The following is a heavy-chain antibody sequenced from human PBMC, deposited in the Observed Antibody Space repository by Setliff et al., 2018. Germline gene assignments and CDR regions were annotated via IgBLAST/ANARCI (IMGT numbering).Heavy chain of an antibody. CDR2: INAGNGNT. J-gene: IGHJ4*02. Sequence: ASVKVSCKASGYTFTSYDINWVRQATGQRLEWMGWINAGNGNTKYSQKFQGRVTITRDTSASTAYMELSSLRSEDTAVYYCAREYYHDSSGYSYYFDCWGQGTLVTVSS. V-gene: IGHV1-3*01. CDR1: GYTFTSYD. CDR3: AREYYHDSSGYSYYFDC. D-gene: IGHD3-22*01.